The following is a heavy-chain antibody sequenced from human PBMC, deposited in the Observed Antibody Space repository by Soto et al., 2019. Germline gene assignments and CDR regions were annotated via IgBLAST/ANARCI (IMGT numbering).Heavy chain of an antibody. CDR3: ANGSIRFLEPEGLFDP. CDR1: GFSLSTSGVG. J-gene: IGHJ5*02. CDR2: IYWDDDK. Sequence: QITLKESGPTLVKPTQTLTLTCTFSGFSLSTSGVGVGWIRQPPGKALEWLALIYWDDDKRYSPSLKSRLTITQDPPKNQVVLTMNNIDPVDKDKYYCANGSIRFLEPEGLFDPWGQGTLVTVSS. D-gene: IGHD3-3*01. V-gene: IGHV2-5*02.